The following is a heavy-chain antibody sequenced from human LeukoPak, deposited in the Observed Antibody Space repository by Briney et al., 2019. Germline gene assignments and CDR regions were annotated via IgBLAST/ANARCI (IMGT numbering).Heavy chain of an antibody. D-gene: IGHD3-3*01. Sequence: GGSLRLSCAASGFTFSSYWMTWVRQAPGKGLEWVANIKPDGSGKYYVDSVKGRIIISRDNAKNSLNLQMNSLRTEDTAVYYCARDGGRNNDYWGQGTLVTVSP. CDR1: GFTFSSYW. J-gene: IGHJ4*02. V-gene: IGHV3-7*01. CDR2: IKPDGSGK. CDR3: ARDGGRNNDY.